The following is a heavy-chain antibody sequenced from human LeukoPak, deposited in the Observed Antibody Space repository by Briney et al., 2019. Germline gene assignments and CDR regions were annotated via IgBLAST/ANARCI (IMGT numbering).Heavy chain of an antibody. CDR1: GFTFSNYG. J-gene: IGHJ4*02. D-gene: IGHD7-27*01. V-gene: IGHV3-23*01. CDR3: AREEGGRLGIDYYFDY. Sequence: PGGTLRLSCAASGFTFSNYGMSWVRQAPGKGLEWVSAITGSGGTTYYADSMKGRFTISRDNSKNTLYLQMNSLRAEDTAVYYCAREEGGRLGIDYYFDYWGQGTLVTVSS. CDR2: ITGSGGTT.